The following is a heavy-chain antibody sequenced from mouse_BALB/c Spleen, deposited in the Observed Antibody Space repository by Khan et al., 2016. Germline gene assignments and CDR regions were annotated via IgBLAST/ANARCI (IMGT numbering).Heavy chain of an antibody. Sequence: EVQLQESGPGLVKPSQSLSLTCTVTGYSVTSDYAWNWIRQFPGNKLEWMGYISYSGDTTYNPSLKSRISITRYTSKNQFFLQLNSVTTEATATYYCARSLYYYGSAYWGQGTLVTVSA. V-gene: IGHV3-2*02. J-gene: IGHJ3*01. CDR2: ISYSGDT. CDR1: GYSVTSDYA. CDR3: ARSLYYYGSAY. D-gene: IGHD1-1*01.